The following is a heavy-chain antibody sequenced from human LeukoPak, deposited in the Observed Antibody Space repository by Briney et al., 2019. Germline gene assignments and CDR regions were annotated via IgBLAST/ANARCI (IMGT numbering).Heavy chain of an antibody. CDR2: ISGSGSST. Sequence: GGSLRLSCAASGYTFSTYWMHWVRQAPGKGLEWVSAISGSGSSTHYADSVKGRFTISRDNSKNTLYLQMNSLRAEDTAVYYCAKGRGSGGNPFFDYWGQGTLVTVSS. D-gene: IGHD2-15*01. V-gene: IGHV3-23*01. CDR3: AKGRGSGGNPFFDY. J-gene: IGHJ4*02. CDR1: GYTFSTYW.